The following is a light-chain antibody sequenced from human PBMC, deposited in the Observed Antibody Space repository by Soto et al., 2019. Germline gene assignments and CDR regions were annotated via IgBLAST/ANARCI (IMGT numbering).Light chain of an antibody. J-gene: IGKJ1*01. Sequence: DSQMTQSPSTLSGSVGDRATITCRARQTISSWLALYQQKPGKAPKLLIYKASTLKSGAPSRFSASGSGTEFTLTISSLQPDAFATYYGQHYNSYSEAFGQGTKVDIK. V-gene: IGKV1-5*03. CDR1: QTISSW. CDR2: KAS. CDR3: QHYNSYSEA.